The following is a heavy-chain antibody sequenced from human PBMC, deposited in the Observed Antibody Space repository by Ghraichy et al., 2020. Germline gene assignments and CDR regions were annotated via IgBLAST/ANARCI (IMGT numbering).Heavy chain of an antibody. V-gene: IGHV4-31*03. D-gene: IGHD3-22*01. CDR2: IYYSGST. CDR1: GGSISSGGYY. CDR3: ASTYDSSGDYYAHPDY. Sequence: SETLSLTCTVSGGSISSGGYYWSWIRQHPGKGLEWIGYIYYSGSTYYNPSLKSRVTISVDTSKNQFSLKLSSVTAADTAVYYCASTYDSSGDYYAHPDYWGQGTLVTVSS. J-gene: IGHJ4*02.